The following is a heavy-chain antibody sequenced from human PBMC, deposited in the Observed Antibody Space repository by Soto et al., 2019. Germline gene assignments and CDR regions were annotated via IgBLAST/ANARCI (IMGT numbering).Heavy chain of an antibody. V-gene: IGHV3-30*02. CDR3: ARGYGGSFPHCYFAL. CDR1: GFTFSNYG. D-gene: IGHD2-15*01. J-gene: IGHJ2*01. CDR2: IWNDGKSS. Sequence: QVPLVESGGGVVQPGGSLRLSCAASGFTFSNYGMYWARQAPGKGLQWVTFIWNDGKSSIYEDSVKGRFTNSRDNFKKTLDLQMDILRSEATGVYYCARGYGGSFPHCYFALWGRGTRVAASS.